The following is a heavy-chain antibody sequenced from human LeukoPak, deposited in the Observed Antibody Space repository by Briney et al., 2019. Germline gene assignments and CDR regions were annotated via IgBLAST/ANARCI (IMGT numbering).Heavy chain of an antibody. J-gene: IGHJ3*02. CDR2: INTDGSST. V-gene: IGHV3-74*01. D-gene: IGHD5/OR15-5a*01. Sequence: GGSLRLSCAASGFIFSSHLMHWVRQAPEKGLVWVSRINTDGSSTDYADSVKGRFTISRDNAKNTVYLQMNSLRAEDTAVYYCARGVSGTGPDIWGLGTMVTVS. CDR1: GFIFSSHL. CDR3: ARGVSGTGPDI.